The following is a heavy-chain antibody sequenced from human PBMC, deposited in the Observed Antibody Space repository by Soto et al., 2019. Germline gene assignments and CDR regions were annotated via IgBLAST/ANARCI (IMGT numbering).Heavy chain of an antibody. D-gene: IGHD1-20*01. J-gene: IGHJ4*02. V-gene: IGHV4-59*01. CDR1: GGSISSYY. CDR2: IYYSGST. Sequence: KPSETLSLTCTVSGGSISSYYWSWIRQPPGKGLEWIGYIYYSGSTNYNPSLKSRVTISVDTSKNQFSLKLSSVTAADTAVYYCAREITGTTLFDYWGQGTLVTVSS. CDR3: AREITGTTLFDY.